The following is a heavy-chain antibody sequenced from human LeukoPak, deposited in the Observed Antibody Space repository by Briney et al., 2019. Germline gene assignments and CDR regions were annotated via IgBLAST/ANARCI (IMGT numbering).Heavy chain of an antibody. Sequence: PGRSLRLSCAASGFTFSTYAMHWVGQARGKGLEWVALISYDGSNKYYADSVKGRFTISRDNSKNTLYLQMNSLRAEDTAVYYCAIDREYSYGYDYWGQGTLVTVSS. D-gene: IGHD5-18*01. V-gene: IGHV3-30*04. J-gene: IGHJ4*02. CDR3: AIDREYSYGYDY. CDR1: GFTFSTYA. CDR2: ISYDGSNK.